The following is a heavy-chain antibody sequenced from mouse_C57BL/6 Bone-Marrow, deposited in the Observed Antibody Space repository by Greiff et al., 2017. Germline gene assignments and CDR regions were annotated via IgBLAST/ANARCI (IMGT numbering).Heavy chain of an antibody. D-gene: IGHD2-4*01. CDR3: ARLEVDYDDFDY. J-gene: IGHJ2*01. CDR2: IYPRSGNT. CDR1: GYTFTSYG. Sequence: QVQLQQSGAELARPGASVKLSCKASGYTFTSYGLSWVKQRTGQGLEWIGEIYPRSGNTYYNEKFKGKATLTADKSSSTAYMELRSLTSEDSAVYFCARLEVDYDDFDYWGQGTTLTVSS. V-gene: IGHV1-81*01.